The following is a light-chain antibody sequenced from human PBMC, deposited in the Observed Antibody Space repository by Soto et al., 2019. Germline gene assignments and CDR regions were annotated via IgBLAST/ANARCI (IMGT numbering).Light chain of an antibody. CDR2: GAS. CDR3: QQYHTWPIT. J-gene: IGKJ4*01. CDR1: QAVNSW. V-gene: IGKV3-15*01. Sequence: TQSPSSISASVGYRFTITCRASQAVNSWLAWYQHKPGQAPRLLISGASTGPTGIPARFSGSGSGTEFTLTISSLPSEDCEIYYCQQYHTWPITFGGGTKVDIK.